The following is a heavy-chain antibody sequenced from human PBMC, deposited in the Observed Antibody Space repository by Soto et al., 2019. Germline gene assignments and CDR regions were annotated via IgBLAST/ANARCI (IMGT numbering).Heavy chain of an antibody. D-gene: IGHD3-10*01. Sequence: EVQLVESGGGLVQPGGSLRLSCAASGFTFSSHAMTWVRQSPGKGLEWVSFISSTSSTKDYADYVKGRFTISRDNAKNSLYLQMNILRDGDTAVYYCARRITMVRGPYYYYGMDVWGQGTTVTVSS. CDR2: ISSTSSTK. J-gene: IGHJ6*02. CDR3: ARRITMVRGPYYYYGMDV. V-gene: IGHV3-48*02. CDR1: GFTFSSHA.